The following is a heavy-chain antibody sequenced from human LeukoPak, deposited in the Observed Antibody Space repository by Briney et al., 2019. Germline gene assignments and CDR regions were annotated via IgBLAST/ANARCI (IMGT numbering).Heavy chain of an antibody. CDR1: GGTFSSYA. D-gene: IGHD2-2*01. J-gene: IGHJ5*02. CDR3: ARDRGSTSSPFDP. Sequence: ASVKVSCKASGGTFSSYAISWVRQAPGQGLEWMGWISAYNGNTNYAQKLQGRVTMTTDTSTSTAYMELRSLRSDDTAVYYCARDRGSTSSPFDPWGQGTLVTVSS. CDR2: ISAYNGNT. V-gene: IGHV1-18*01.